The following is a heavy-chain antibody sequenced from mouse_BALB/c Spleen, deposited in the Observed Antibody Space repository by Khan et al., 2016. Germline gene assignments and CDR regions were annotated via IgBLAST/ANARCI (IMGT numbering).Heavy chain of an antibody. CDR2: IHYSGST. V-gene: IGHV3-1*02. CDR1: GFSITSDYS. D-gene: IGHD1-1*01. J-gene: IGHJ3*01. CDR3: ARYYYGGAPWFAY. Sequence: EVQLQESGPDLVKPSQSLSLTCTVTGFSITSDYSWHWIRQFPGNKLEWMGYIHYSGSTNYNPSLKSRISITRDTSKNHFFLQLNSVTTEDTATFYCARYYYGGAPWFAYWGRGTLVTVSA.